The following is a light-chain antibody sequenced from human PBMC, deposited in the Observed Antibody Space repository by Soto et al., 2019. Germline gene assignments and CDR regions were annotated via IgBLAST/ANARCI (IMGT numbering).Light chain of an antibody. Sequence: SYELTQPPSVSVAPGQIARITCGGDKIGSKSVHWYQQRPGQAPVLVVYDDADRPSGIPERFSGSNSGNTATLTISRVEAGDEADYYCHVWDNSDLSLFGGGTKLTVL. J-gene: IGLJ2*01. CDR1: KIGSKS. CDR3: HVWDNSDLSL. V-gene: IGLV3-21*02. CDR2: DDA.